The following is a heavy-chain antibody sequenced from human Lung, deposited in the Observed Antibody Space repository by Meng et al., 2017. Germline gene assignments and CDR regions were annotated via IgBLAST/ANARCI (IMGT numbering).Heavy chain of an antibody. CDR2: INPNSGDS. J-gene: IGHJ4*02. V-gene: IGHV1-2*06. D-gene: IGHD6-19*01. Sequence: QAQLGQSGAEVKKLGASVKCSCKVSGYTFIDCYMHWVRQAPGQGLEWMGRINPNSGDSDYAQKFQGRVTMTRDKSISTAYMELTRLRSDDTAVYYCAREQQWLVQDFDSWGQGTLVTVSS. CDR1: GYTFIDCY. CDR3: AREQQWLVQDFDS.